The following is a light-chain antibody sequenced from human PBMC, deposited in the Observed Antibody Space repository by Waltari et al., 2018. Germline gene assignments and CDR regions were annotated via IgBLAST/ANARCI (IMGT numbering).Light chain of an antibody. CDR2: GAF. Sequence: EIVLTQSPGTLFLSPGESATLSCRASQSVSNNQLAWDPQSPGQAPRLVIYGAFARATALPDRFSGTGSGTDFTLTISRLEPEDFAMYYCQQYGSSPLTFGQGTRLEIK. J-gene: IGKJ5*01. CDR1: QSVSNNQ. CDR3: QQYGSSPLT. V-gene: IGKV3-20*01.